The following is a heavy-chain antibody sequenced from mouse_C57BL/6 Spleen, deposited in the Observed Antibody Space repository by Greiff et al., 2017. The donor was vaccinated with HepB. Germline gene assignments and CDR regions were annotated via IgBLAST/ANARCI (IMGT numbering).Heavy chain of an antibody. Sequence: VKLQQSGAELARPGASVKMSCKASGYTFTSYTMHWVKQRPGQGLEWIGYINPSSGYTKYNQKFKDKATLTADKSSSTAYMQLSSLTYEDSAVYYCAREYKGYFDVWGTGTTVTVSS. CDR1: GYTFTSYT. V-gene: IGHV1-4*01. CDR2: INPSSGYT. D-gene: IGHD1-3*01. CDR3: AREYKGYFDV. J-gene: IGHJ1*03.